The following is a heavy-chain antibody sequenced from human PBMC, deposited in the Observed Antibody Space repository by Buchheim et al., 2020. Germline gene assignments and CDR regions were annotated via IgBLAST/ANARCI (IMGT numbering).Heavy chain of an antibody. CDR2: IYSGGST. CDR1: GFTVSSNY. V-gene: IGHV3-66*01. CDR3: AGKSYYYDSSGYYAL. D-gene: IGHD3-22*01. Sequence: EVQLVESGGGLVQPGGSLRLSCAASGFTVSSNYMSWVRQAPGKGLEWVSVIYSGGSTYYADSVKGRFTISRYNSKNTLHLQMNSLRAEDTAVYYCAGKSYYYDSSGYYALWGQGTL. J-gene: IGHJ4*02.